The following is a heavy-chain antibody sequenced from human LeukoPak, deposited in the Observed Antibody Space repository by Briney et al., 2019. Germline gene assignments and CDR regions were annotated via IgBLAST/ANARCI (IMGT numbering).Heavy chain of an antibody. CDR3: AREGGPYGSGRYYGY. CDR2: MSYDGNNK. V-gene: IGHV3-30-3*01. Sequence: PGGSLRLSCAASGFTFSSYAMHWVRQAPGKGLEWVAIMSYDGNNKYYADSVKGRFTVSRDNSKNTLYLQMNSLRAEDTAVYYCAREGGPYGSGRYYGYWGQGTLVTVSS. J-gene: IGHJ4*02. D-gene: IGHD3-10*01. CDR1: GFTFSSYA.